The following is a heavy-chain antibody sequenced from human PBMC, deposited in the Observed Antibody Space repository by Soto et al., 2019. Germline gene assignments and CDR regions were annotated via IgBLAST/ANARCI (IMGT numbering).Heavy chain of an antibody. CDR3: AKDRVGGTFYTPLAF. J-gene: IGHJ4*02. V-gene: IGHV3-30*18. D-gene: IGHD1-7*01. Sequence: RLSCQASGFHFDNYGMHWVHQAPVKWLEWVAVITYDGSFQYYADSVKGRFTISRDNSKNTLSVHLNTLKPEDTSVYHCAKDRVGGTFYTPLAFWGQGTLVTVSS. CDR2: ITYDGSFQ. CDR1: GFHFDNYG.